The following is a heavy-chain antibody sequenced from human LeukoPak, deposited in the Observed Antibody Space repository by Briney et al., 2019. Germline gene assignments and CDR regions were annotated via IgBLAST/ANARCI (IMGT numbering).Heavy chain of an antibody. CDR2: IWYDGTNK. CDR1: GFIFSSYG. Sequence: GTSLRLSCAASGFIFSSYGMHWVRQAPGKGLEWVALIWYDGTNKYYADSVKGRFTISRDNSKNTLYLQMNSLRAEDTAVYYCARDVRVGFGELLSEDPDYWGQGTLVTVSS. J-gene: IGHJ4*02. V-gene: IGHV3-33*01. CDR3: ARDVRVGFGELLSEDPDY. D-gene: IGHD3-10*01.